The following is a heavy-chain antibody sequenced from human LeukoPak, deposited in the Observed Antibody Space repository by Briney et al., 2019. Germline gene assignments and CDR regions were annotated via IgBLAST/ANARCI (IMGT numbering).Heavy chain of an antibody. CDR2: INHSGST. J-gene: IGHJ5*02. D-gene: IGHD3-9*01. V-gene: IGHV4-34*01. CDR3: ARVPGVYYDRLTGYGSGWFDP. Sequence: PSETLSLTCAVYGGSFSGYYWSWIRQPPGKGLEWIGEINHSGSTNYNPSLKSRVTLSVETSKNQFSLKVRSMTAADTAVYYCARVPGVYYDRLTGYGSGWFDPWGQGTLVTVSS. CDR1: GGSFSGYY.